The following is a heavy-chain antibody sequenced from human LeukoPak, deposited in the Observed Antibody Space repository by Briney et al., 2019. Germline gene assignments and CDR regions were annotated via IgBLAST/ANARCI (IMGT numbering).Heavy chain of an antibody. V-gene: IGHV4-34*01. CDR2: INHSGST. J-gene: IGHJ3*02. Sequence: PSETXFLTCTVSGGSISSYYWSWIRQPPGKGLEWIGEINHSGSTNYNPSLKSRVTISVDTSKNQFSLKLSSVTAADTAVYYCARVWWELRGSAFDIWGQGTMVTVSS. CDR3: ARVWWELRGSAFDI. CDR1: GGSISSYY. D-gene: IGHD1-26*01.